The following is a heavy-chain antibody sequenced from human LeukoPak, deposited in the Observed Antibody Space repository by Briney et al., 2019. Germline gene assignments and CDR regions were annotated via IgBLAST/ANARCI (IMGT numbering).Heavy chain of an antibody. D-gene: IGHD6-6*01. V-gene: IGHV3-21*01. Sequence: GGSLRLSCVASGFTFSSYSMNWVRQAPGKGLEWVSSISSSSSYIYYADSVKGRFTISRDNAKNSLYLQMNSLRAEDTAVYYCARDPTYSSSPNWFDPWGQGTLVTVSS. CDR1: GFTFSSYS. CDR2: ISSSSSYI. CDR3: ARDPTYSSSPNWFDP. J-gene: IGHJ5*02.